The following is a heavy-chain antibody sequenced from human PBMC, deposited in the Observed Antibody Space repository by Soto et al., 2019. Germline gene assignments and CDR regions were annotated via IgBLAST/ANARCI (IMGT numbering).Heavy chain of an antibody. CDR2: IRGQRCGVXX. CDR3: IGSFPF. D-gene: IGHD3-10*01. Sequence: GGSLRLSCTASGFPFGNFLMSWFRQAPGKGMEWVGFIRGQRCGVXXEYAASVXXRFTSSSDESXVIAYLQRKSLETEDSGVYYCIGSFPFWGQGTLVTVSS. J-gene: IGHJ4*02. CDR1: GFPFGNFL. V-gene: IGHV3-49*03.